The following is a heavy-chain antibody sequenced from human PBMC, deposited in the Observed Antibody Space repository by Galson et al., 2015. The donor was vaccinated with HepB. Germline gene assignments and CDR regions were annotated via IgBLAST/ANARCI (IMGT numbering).Heavy chain of an antibody. Sequence: SLRLSCAASGFTFSNYAYGMTWVRQAPGKGLEWVSAISVSAGGTYYADSVEGRFTISRDNSKNTLYLQMNSLRAEDTAVYYCAKGWLLGTWGQGTLVTVSS. D-gene: IGHD6-19*01. V-gene: IGHV3-23*01. CDR1: GFTFSNYAYG. CDR2: ISVSAGGT. J-gene: IGHJ5*02. CDR3: AKGWLLGT.